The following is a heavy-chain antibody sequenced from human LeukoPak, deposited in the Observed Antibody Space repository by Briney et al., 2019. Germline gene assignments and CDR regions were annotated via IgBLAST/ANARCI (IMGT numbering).Heavy chain of an antibody. Sequence: GGSLRLSCAASGFTFSRYSMNWVRQAPGKGLEWVSSISSSSSYIYYADSVKGRFTISRDNAKNPLYLQMNSLRAEDTAVYYCARDFRIAARPWGQGTLVTVSS. D-gene: IGHD6-6*01. CDR2: ISSSSSYI. J-gene: IGHJ4*02. V-gene: IGHV3-21*01. CDR3: ARDFRIAARP. CDR1: GFTFSRYS.